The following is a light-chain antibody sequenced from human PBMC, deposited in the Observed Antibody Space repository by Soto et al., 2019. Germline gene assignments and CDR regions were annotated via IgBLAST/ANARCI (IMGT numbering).Light chain of an antibody. CDR3: TSYRSSTSSVI. J-gene: IGLJ2*01. CDR2: DVS. CDR1: SSDVDDYTS. Sequence: QSALTQPASVSGSPGQSITISCTGTSSDVDDYTSVAWYQHHPGEAPILMIFDVSDRPSGVSTRFSGSKSGNTASLTISGLQPEDEADDYCTSYRSSTSSVIFGGGTKLTVL. V-gene: IGLV2-14*01.